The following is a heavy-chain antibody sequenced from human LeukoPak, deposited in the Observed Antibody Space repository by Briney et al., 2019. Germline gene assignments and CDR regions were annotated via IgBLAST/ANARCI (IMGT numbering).Heavy chain of an antibody. CDR2: IYPGDSDT. J-gene: IGHJ6*03. D-gene: IGHD3-22*01. CDR1: GYSFTSYW. CDR3: ARRGGYRNYYYYMDV. V-gene: IGHV5-51*01. Sequence: GESLKISCKGSGYSFTSYWIGWVRQMPGKGLEWMGIIYPGDSDTRYSPSFQGQVTISADKSISTAYLQWSSLKASDTAMYYCARRGGYRNYYYYMDVWGKGTTVTISS.